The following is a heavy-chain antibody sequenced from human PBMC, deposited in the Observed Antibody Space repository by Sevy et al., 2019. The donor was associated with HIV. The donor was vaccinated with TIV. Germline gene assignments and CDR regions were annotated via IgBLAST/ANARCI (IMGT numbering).Heavy chain of an antibody. D-gene: IGHD6-19*01. J-gene: IGHJ4*02. Sequence: GGSLRLSCAASGFAFSNFAMTWVRQSPGKGLEWVSTSTESAAATYYAASVKGRFTISRDNSNNTLFLLLNSPRPEDTGVSFCATDSPYTKLVTVAAPRVLDNWGQGTLVTVSS. CDR1: GFAFSNFA. V-gene: IGHV3-23*01. CDR2: STESAAAT. CDR3: ATDSPYTKLVTVAAPRVLDN.